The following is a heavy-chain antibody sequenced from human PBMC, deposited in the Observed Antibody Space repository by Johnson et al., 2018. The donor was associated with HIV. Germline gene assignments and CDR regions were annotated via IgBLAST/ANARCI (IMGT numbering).Heavy chain of an antibody. CDR1: GFTFSDYY. CDR3: AKVGATVVTPRGEAFDI. Sequence: VQLVESGGGLVKPGGSLRFSCAASGFTFSDYYMSWIRQAPGKGPEWISYIRTSSSTIYYADSVKGRFTISRDNAKNSLYLQMDSLRAEDTAVYYCAKVGATVVTPRGEAFDIWGQGTMVTVSS. V-gene: IGHV3-11*04. D-gene: IGHD4-23*01. CDR2: IRTSSSTI. J-gene: IGHJ3*02.